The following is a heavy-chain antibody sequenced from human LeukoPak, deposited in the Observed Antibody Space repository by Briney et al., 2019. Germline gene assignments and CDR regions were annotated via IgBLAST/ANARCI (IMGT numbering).Heavy chain of an antibody. J-gene: IGHJ5*02. CDR3: ARGGSTSYREFLYNWFDP. V-gene: IGHV4-59*01. CDR2: IYYSGST. CDR1: GGSISSYY. D-gene: IGHD3-10*01. Sequence: SETLSPTCTVSGGSISSYYWSWIRQPPGKGLEWIGSIYYSGSTNYNPSLKSRVAVSVGTSKNRFSLTLSSVTAADTAVYYCARGGSTSYREFLYNWFDPWGQGTLVTVSS.